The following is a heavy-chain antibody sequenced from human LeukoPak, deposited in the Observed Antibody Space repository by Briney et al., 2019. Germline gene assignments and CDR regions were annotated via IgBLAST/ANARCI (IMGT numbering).Heavy chain of an antibody. D-gene: IGHD1-7*01. CDR1: GGSISSYY. Sequence: PSETLSLTCTVSGGSISSYYWSWIRQPPGKGLEWIGYIYYSGSTNYNPSLKSRVTISVDTSKNQFSLKLSSVTAADTAVYYCVRHLGYNWNYGGWFDPWGQGTLVTVSS. J-gene: IGHJ5*02. CDR3: VRHLGYNWNYGGWFDP. CDR2: IYYSGST. V-gene: IGHV4-59*01.